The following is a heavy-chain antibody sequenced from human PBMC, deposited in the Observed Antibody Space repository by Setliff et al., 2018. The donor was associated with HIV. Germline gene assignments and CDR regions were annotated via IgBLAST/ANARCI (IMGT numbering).Heavy chain of an antibody. J-gene: IGHJ6*03. CDR1: RRTFNSHT. Sequence: ASAKVSCKASRRTFNSHTINWVRQAPGQGLDWMGRIIPILGVANHAQRFQGKVTITADKSTSTAYMELTSLRFDDTAMYYCVRGVQSPPHYSYYYMDVWGEGTMVTVS. CDR3: VRGVQSPPHYSYYYMDV. CDR2: IIPILGVA. V-gene: IGHV1-69*02. D-gene: IGHD3-3*01.